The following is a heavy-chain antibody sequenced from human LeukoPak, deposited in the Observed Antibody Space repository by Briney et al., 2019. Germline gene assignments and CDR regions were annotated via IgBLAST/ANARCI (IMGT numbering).Heavy chain of an antibody. Sequence: PGGSLRLSCAASGFTVSSNYMSWVRQAPGKGLEWVSVTYSGGRTYYADSVKGRFTISRDNSKNTLYLQMNSLRAEDTAVYYCARVLSGRGSLYYYYYYMDVWGKGTTVTISS. CDR3: ARVLSGRGSLYYYYYYMDV. V-gene: IGHV3-53*01. CDR1: GFTVSSNY. D-gene: IGHD3-10*01. J-gene: IGHJ6*03. CDR2: TYSGGRT.